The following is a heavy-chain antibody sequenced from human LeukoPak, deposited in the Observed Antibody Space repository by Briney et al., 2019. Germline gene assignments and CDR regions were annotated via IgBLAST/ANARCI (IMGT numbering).Heavy chain of an antibody. CDR2: INWNGGST. J-gene: IGHJ4*02. Sequence: PGGSLRLSCAASGFTFDDYGMSWVRQAPGKGLEWVSGINWNGGSTGYADSVKGRFTISRDNAKNSLYLQMNSLRAEDTAVYYCARGRKGLERRPFDYWGQGTLVTVSS. CDR1: GFTFDDYG. V-gene: IGHV3-20*04. CDR3: ARGRKGLERRPFDY. D-gene: IGHD1-1*01.